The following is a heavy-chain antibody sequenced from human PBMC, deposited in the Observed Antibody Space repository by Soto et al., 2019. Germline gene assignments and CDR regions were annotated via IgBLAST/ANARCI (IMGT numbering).Heavy chain of an antibody. CDR1: HYTFTSYG. CDR2: INASGGST. V-gene: IGHV1-46*03. CDR3: AGADLDTAMADVYYYYYMDV. Sequence: ASVKVSCKASHYTFTSYGITWVRQAPGQGLEWMGIINASGGSTSYAQKFQGRVTMTRDTSTSTVYMELSSLRSEDTAVYYCAGADLDTAMADVYYYYYMDVWGKGTTVTVSS. D-gene: IGHD5-18*01. J-gene: IGHJ6*03.